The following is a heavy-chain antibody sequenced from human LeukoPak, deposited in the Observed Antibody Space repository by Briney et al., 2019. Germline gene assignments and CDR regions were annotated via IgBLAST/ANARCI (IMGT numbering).Heavy chain of an antibody. D-gene: IGHD3-16*01. J-gene: IGHJ4*02. CDR1: GGSISSYY. V-gene: IGHV4-59*01. CDR3: ARVRYRLAETYIDY. CDR2: IYYSGST. Sequence: PSETLSLTCTVSGGSISSYYWNWIRQPPGKGLEWIGYIYYSGSTNYNPSLKSRVTISVDTSKNQFSLKLSSVTAADTAVYYCARVRYRLAETYIDYWGQGTLVTVSS.